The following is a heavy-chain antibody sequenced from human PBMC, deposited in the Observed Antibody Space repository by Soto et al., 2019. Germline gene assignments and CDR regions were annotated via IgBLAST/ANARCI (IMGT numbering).Heavy chain of an antibody. J-gene: IGHJ6*02. CDR3: ARSSATVNGWWGYGLDV. D-gene: IGHD1-1*01. V-gene: IGHV3-11*01. Sequence: QVQLVESGGALVKPGGSLRLSCAASGFTFSDYFMTWIRQAPGKGLEWVSYISGSGSSSIFYADSVQGRSTISRDNAKNSLYLQMNSLRAEDTAVYYCARSSATVNGWWGYGLDVWGQGTTVTVSS. CDR2: ISGSGSSSI. CDR1: GFTFSDYF.